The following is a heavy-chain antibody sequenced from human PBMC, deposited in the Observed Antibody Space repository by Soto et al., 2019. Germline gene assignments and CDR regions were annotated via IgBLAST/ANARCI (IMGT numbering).Heavy chain of an antibody. Sequence: QLQLQESGPGLVKPSETLSLTCTVSGGSVSSSSYYWVQVRHPPGQLLEWIGSVSDCGSTYYNQSLDNRVTISVAKSKTQFSLKLVSLYAADAAVYYGGSREGMGTISSYFDYCGQGALFTAAS. CDR1: GGSVSSSSYY. CDR2: VSDCGST. J-gene: IGHJ4*02. V-gene: IGHV4-39*01. D-gene: IGHD6-6*01. CDR3: GSREGMGTISSYFDY.